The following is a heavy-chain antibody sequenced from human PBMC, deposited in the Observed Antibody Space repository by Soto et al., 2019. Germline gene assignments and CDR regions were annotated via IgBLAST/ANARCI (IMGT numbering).Heavy chain of an antibody. V-gene: IGHV4-34*01. CDR1: GGSFSGYY. J-gene: IGHJ4*02. CDR3: ARGYSSSSWAFDY. Sequence: LSRTCAVYGGSFSGYYWSWIRQPPGKGLEWIGEINHSGSTNYNPSLKSRVTISVDTSKNQFSLKLSSVTAADTAVYYCARGYSSSSWAFDYWGQGTLVTVSS. CDR2: INHSGST. D-gene: IGHD6-6*01.